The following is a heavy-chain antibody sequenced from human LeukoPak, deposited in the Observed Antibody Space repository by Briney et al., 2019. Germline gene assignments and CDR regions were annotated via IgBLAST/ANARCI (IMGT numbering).Heavy chain of an antibody. J-gene: IGHJ5*02. CDR1: GYSISSGYY. Sequence: PSETLSLTCAVSGYSISSGYYWGWIRQPPGKGLEWIGSIYHSGSTYYNPPLKSRVTISVDTSRNQFSLKLSSVTAADTAVYYCAREDRRGVVANWFDPWGQGTLVTVSS. CDR3: AREDRRGVVANWFDP. D-gene: IGHD2-15*01. CDR2: IYHSGST. V-gene: IGHV4-38-2*02.